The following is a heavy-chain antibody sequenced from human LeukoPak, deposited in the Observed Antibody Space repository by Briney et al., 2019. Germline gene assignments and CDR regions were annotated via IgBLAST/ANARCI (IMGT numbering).Heavy chain of an antibody. Sequence: TGGSLRLSCADSGFTFSNYAMSWVRQAPGKGLEWVSAISGSGGTTYYADSVKGRFTISRDNSKNTLYLQMNTLRADDTAVYYCAKDVRVGGGGMDVWGQGTPVTVSS. CDR2: ISGSGGTT. D-gene: IGHD1-26*01. V-gene: IGHV3-23*01. CDR3: AKDVRVGGGGMDV. J-gene: IGHJ6*02. CDR1: GFTFSNYA.